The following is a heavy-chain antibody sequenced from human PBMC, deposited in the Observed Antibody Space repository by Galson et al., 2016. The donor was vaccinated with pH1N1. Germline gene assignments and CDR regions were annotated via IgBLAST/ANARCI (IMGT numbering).Heavy chain of an antibody. CDR1: GFPFSDYW. J-gene: IGHJ4*02. CDR3: ARNWWGIDY. Sequence: SLRLSCAASGFPFSDYWMHWVRQAPGKRLVWVARIDNDGRGTSHADSVRGRFAISRDKAENMLYLQMNSLRTDDTAVYYCARNWWGIDYWGQGALVTVSS. V-gene: IGHV3-74*01. D-gene: IGHD2-15*01. CDR2: IDNDGRGT.